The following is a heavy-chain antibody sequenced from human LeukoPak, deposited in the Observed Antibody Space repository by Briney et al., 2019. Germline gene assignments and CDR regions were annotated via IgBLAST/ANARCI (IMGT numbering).Heavy chain of an antibody. CDR2: ISYDGSNE. CDR1: GFTFSSYV. D-gene: IGHD3-3*01. J-gene: IGHJ4*02. Sequence: GGSLRLSCAASGFTFSSYVMHWVRQAPGKGLEWVAIISYDGSNEYYADSVKGRFTISRDNSKNTLYLQMNSLRAADTAVYYCARLLKYDFWGARTLIDYWGQVTLVTVSS. CDR3: ARLLKYDFWGARTLIDY. V-gene: IGHV3-30*04.